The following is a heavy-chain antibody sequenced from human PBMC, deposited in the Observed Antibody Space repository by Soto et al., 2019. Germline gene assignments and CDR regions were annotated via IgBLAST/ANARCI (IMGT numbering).Heavy chain of an antibody. CDR2: ISGSGGST. J-gene: IGHJ5*02. V-gene: IGHV3-23*01. D-gene: IGHD3-10*01. CDR3: GRVPSGWFDP. CDR1: GFTFSNYA. Sequence: GGSLRLSCAASGFTFSNYAMNWVRQAPGKGLEWISVISGSGGSTYYADSVKGRFTISRDNAKNSVYLQMNSLRAEDTAVYYCGRVPSGWFDPWGQGTLVTVSS.